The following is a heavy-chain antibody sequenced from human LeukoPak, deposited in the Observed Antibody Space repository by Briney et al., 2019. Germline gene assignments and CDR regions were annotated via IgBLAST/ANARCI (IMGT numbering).Heavy chain of an antibody. CDR3: ARSGSGYEPESGTDWYFDL. CDR2: ISYDGRHK. V-gene: IGHV3-30*03. Sequence: GGSLRLSCAASGFTFSSYDIHWVRQAPGKGLEWVAIISYDGRHKYYADSVKGRFTISRDNSKNTVYLQMNGLRTEDTALYYCARSGSGYEPESGTDWYFDLWGRGTLVTVSS. J-gene: IGHJ2*01. D-gene: IGHD5-12*01. CDR1: GFTFSSYD.